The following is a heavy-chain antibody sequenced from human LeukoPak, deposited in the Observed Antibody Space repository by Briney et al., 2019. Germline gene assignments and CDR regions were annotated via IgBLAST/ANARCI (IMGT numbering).Heavy chain of an antibody. CDR3: ARGFVYDDAFDI. CDR2: MNPNSGNT. Sequence: ASVKVSCKASGYTFTSYDINWVRQATGQGLEWMGWMNPNSGNTGYAQKFQGRVTMTRNTSISTAYMELSSLRSEDTAVYYCARGFVYDDAFDIWGQGTMVTVSS. CDR1: GYTFTSYD. V-gene: IGHV1-8*01. D-gene: IGHD2/OR15-2a*01. J-gene: IGHJ3*02.